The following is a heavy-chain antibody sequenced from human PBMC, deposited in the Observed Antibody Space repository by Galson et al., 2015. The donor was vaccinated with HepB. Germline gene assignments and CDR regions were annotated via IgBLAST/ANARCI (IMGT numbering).Heavy chain of an antibody. CDR1: GFTFSSYW. CDR2: INSDGSRT. V-gene: IGHV3-74*01. J-gene: IGHJ6*02. CDR3: TSGSGSSPSYYYYGMDV. D-gene: IGHD3-10*01. Sequence: SLRLSCAVSGFTFSSYWMHWVRQAPGKGLVWVSRINSDGSRTYYADSVKGRFTISRDNAKSTVFLQMNILRDEDTAVYYCTSGSGSSPSYYYYGMDVWGQGTTVTVSS.